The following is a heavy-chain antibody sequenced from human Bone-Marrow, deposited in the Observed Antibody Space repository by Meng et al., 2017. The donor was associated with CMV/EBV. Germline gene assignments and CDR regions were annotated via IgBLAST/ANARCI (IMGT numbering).Heavy chain of an antibody. Sequence: SETLSLTCTVSGGSISSYYWSWIRQPPGKGLEWIGYIYYSGSTNYNPSLKSRVTISVDTSKNQFSLKLSPVTAADTAVYYCARQGTSYPRWFDPWGQGTLVTVSS. CDR2: IYYSGST. D-gene: IGHD2-2*01. J-gene: IGHJ5*02. CDR3: ARQGTSYPRWFDP. CDR1: GGSISSYY. V-gene: IGHV4-59*01.